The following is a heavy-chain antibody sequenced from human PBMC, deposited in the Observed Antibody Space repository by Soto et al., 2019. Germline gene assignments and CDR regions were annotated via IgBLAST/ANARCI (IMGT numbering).Heavy chain of an antibody. CDR1: GGSVSSGSYY. J-gene: IGHJ5*02. CDR2: IYYSGST. V-gene: IGHV4-61*01. Sequence: KTSETLSLTCTVSGGSVSSGSYYWSWIRQPPGKGLEWIGYIYYSGSTNYNPSLKSRVTISVDTSKNQFSLKLSSVTAADTAVYYCARDDPPPLRPGSYKGGFDPWGQGTLVTVSS. CDR3: ARDDPPPLRPGSYKGGFDP. D-gene: IGHD3-10*01.